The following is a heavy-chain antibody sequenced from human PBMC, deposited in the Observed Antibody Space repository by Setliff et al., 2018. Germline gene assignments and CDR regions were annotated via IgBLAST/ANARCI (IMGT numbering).Heavy chain of an antibody. CDR3: ARHVYSSILHYFDY. CDR2: IYHSGST. D-gene: IGHD6-13*01. Sequence: PSETLSLTCAVSGGSISSSNWWSWVRQPPGKGLEWIGEIYHSGSTNYNPSLKSRVTISVDKSKNQFSLKLSSVTAADTAVYYCARHVYSSILHYFDYWGQGTLVTVSS. V-gene: IGHV4-4*02. CDR1: GGSISSSNW. J-gene: IGHJ4*02.